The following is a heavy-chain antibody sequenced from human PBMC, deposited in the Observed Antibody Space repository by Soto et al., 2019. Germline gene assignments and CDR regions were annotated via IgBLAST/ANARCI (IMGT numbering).Heavy chain of an antibody. Sequence: ASVKVSCKASGYTFTGYYMHWVRQAPGQGLEWMGWINPNSGGTNYAQKFQGCVTMTRDTSISTAYMELSRLRSDDTAVYYCAVIAAAGTTDDYWGQGTLVTVSS. D-gene: IGHD6-13*01. J-gene: IGHJ4*02. CDR2: INPNSGGT. V-gene: IGHV1-2*04. CDR3: AVIAAAGTTDDY. CDR1: GYTFTGYY.